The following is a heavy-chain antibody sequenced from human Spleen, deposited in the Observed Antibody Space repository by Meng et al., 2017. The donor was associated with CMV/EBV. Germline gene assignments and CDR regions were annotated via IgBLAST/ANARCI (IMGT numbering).Heavy chain of an antibody. V-gene: IGHV4-34*01. CDR3: ARVPGVHCSSTSCLYYYGMDV. D-gene: IGHD2-2*01. CDR1: GGSFSGYY. Sequence: SETLSLTCAVYGGSFSGYYLSWIRQSPGKGLEWIGEINNSGSTNYIPSLRSRVTISLDTSNKQVSLRLTSVTAADTAVYYCARVPGVHCSSTSCLYYYGMDVWGQGTTVTVSS. J-gene: IGHJ6*02. CDR2: INNSGST.